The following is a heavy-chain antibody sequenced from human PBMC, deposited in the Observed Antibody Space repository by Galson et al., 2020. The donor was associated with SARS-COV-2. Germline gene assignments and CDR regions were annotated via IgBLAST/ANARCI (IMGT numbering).Heavy chain of an antibody. CDR1: GGSIRSSNYY. V-gene: IGHV4-39*07. Sequence: SETLSLTCTVSGGSIRSSNYYWGWIRQPPGKGLEWIGSVLNSGTTHYSPSLQSRVTISVDTSKNQFSLNLNSVTAAYTAMYYCARDATNIGWYNWFDPWGQGTLVTVSS. CDR2: VLNSGTT. D-gene: IGHD6-19*01. CDR3: ARDATNIGWYNWFDP. J-gene: IGHJ5*02.